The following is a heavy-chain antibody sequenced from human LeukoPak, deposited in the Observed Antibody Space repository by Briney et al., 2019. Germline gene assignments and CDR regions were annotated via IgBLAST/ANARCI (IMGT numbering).Heavy chain of an antibody. Sequence: GGSLRLSCAASGFTFSSYAMHWVRQAPGKGLEWVALISYDGSNKYYADSVKGRFTISRDNSKNTLYLQMNSLRAEDTAVYYCARGYCSSGSCYDYWGQGTLVTVSS. D-gene: IGHD2-15*01. V-gene: IGHV3-30-3*01. J-gene: IGHJ4*02. CDR2: ISYDGSNK. CDR3: ARGYCSSGSCYDY. CDR1: GFTFSSYA.